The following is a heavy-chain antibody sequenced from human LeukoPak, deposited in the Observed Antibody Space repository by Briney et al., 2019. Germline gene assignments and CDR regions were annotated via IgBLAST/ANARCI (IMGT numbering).Heavy chain of an antibody. CDR3: ARVKGNYGSGSYVDY. D-gene: IGHD3-10*01. CDR1: GGSISCSSYY. J-gene: IGHJ4*02. Sequence: SETLSLTCTVSGGSISCSSYYWGWIRQPPGKGLEWIGSIYYSGSTYYNPSLKSRVTISVDTSKNQFSLKLSSVTAADTAVYYCARVKGNYGSGSYVDYWGQGTLVTVSS. CDR2: IYYSGST. V-gene: IGHV4-39*07.